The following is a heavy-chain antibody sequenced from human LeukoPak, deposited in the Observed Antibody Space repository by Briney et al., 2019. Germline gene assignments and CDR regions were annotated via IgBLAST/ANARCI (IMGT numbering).Heavy chain of an antibody. V-gene: IGHV4-34*01. CDR3: ASTYSSSWVAYNWFDP. D-gene: IGHD6-13*01. J-gene: IGHJ5*02. CDR1: GGSFSGYY. Sequence: PSETLSLTCAVYGGSFSGYYWSWIRQPPGKGLEWIGEINHSGSTNFNPSLKSRVTISVDTSKNQFSLKLSSVTAADTAVYYCASTYSSSWVAYNWFDPWGQGTLVTVSS. CDR2: INHSGST.